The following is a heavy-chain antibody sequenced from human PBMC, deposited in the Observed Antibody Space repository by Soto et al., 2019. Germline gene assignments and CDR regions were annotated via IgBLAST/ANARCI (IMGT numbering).Heavy chain of an antibody. Sequence: QVQLQESGPGLVKPSETLSLTCTVSGGSVSSGDYCWGWIRQPPGKGLEWIGYIYYSGSTNYNPSLKSRVTISVDTSKNQFSLRLYSVTTADTAVYYCARVGLLCSSTSCYGNWFDPWGQGTLVTVSS. V-gene: IGHV4-61*08. CDR3: ARVGLLCSSTSCYGNWFDP. D-gene: IGHD2-2*01. CDR1: GGSVSSGDYC. CDR2: IYYSGST. J-gene: IGHJ5*02.